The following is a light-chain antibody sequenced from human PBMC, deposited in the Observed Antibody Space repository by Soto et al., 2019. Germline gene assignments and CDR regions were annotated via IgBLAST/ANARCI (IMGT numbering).Light chain of an antibody. V-gene: IGKV1-5*01. J-gene: IGKJ1*01. Sequence: DIQMTQSPSSVSASVGDRVTITCRASQNINNWIAWYQQKPGKAPKFLIYDASTLESGVPSRFSGSGFGTEFSLTISSLQPDDFGSYYCQHMRTCGQGTKVDIK. CDR1: QNINNW. CDR3: QHMRT. CDR2: DAS.